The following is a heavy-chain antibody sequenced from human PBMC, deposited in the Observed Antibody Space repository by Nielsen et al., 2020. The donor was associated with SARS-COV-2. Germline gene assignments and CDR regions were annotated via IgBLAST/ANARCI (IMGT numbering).Heavy chain of an antibody. V-gene: IGHV4-59*01. D-gene: IGHD5-24*01. CDR3: SRAAGWGWLQAIPPEFDY. Sequence: SETLSLTCTVSGGSISSYHWSWIRQPPGKGLEWIGYIYYSGSTNYNPSLKSRVTISVDTSKNQFSLKLSSVTAADTAVYYCSRAAGWGWLQAIPPEFDYWGQGTLVTVSS. CDR2: IYYSGST. CDR1: GGSISSYH. J-gene: IGHJ4*02.